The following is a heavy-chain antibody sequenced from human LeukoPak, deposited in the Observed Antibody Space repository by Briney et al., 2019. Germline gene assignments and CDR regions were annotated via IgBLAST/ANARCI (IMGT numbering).Heavy chain of an antibody. D-gene: IGHD1-7*01. CDR2: FDPEDGET. CDR1: GYTLTELS. J-gene: IGHJ3*02. Sequence: ASVKVSCKVSGYTLTELSMHWVRQAPGKGLEWMGGFDPEDGETIYAQKFQGRVTMTRDTSISTAYMELSRLRSDDTAVYYCARGGTTGKYDAFDIWGQGTMVTVSS. CDR3: ARGGTTGKYDAFDI. V-gene: IGHV1-24*01.